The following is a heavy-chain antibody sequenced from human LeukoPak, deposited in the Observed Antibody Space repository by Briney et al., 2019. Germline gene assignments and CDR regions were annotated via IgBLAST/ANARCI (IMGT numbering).Heavy chain of an antibody. D-gene: IGHD4-23*01. Sequence: SQTLSLTCTVSGGSISSGGYYWSWIRQPPGKGLEWIGYIYHSGSTYYNPPLKSRVTISVDRSKNQFSLKLSSVTAADTAVYYCARAGVNPLDYWGQGTLVTVSS. CDR3: ARAGVNPLDY. J-gene: IGHJ4*02. CDR2: IYHSGST. CDR1: GGSISSGGYY. V-gene: IGHV4-30-2*01.